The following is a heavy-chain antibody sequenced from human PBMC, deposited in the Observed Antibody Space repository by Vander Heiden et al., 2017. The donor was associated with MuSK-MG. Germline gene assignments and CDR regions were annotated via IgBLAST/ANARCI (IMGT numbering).Heavy chain of an antibody. J-gene: IGHJ4*02. D-gene: IGHD1-7*01. CDR2: IIRNFGTA. Sequence: QVHLVQSGAEVKKPGSSVKVSCKASGGTFSSYAISWLRQAPGQGVEWMGGIIRNFGTANDAQKFQGRGTITADKSTSTANMELSSLRSEDTAVYYCARGPGTTPRHWGQGTLVTVSS. CDR3: ARGPGTTPRH. V-gene: IGHV1-69*06. CDR1: GGTFSSYA.